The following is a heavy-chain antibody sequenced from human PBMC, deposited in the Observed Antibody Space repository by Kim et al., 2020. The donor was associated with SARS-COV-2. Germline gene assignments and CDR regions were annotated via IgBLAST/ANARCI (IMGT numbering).Heavy chain of an antibody. V-gene: IGHV3-11*05. D-gene: IGHD4-4*01. J-gene: IGHJ4*02. CDR2: ISSSSGYT. CDR3: ARDSGLHDVHTWDH. CDR1: GFTFSDYY. Sequence: GGSLRLSCAASGFTFSDYYMNWIRQAPGKGLEWVSYISSSSGYTNYANSVKGRFIISRDNAKNSLSLQMNSLRVEDTAVYYCARDSGLHDVHTWDHWGQGTLVPV.